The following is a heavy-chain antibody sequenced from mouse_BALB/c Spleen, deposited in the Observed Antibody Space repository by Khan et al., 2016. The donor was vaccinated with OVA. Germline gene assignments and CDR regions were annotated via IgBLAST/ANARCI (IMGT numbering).Heavy chain of an antibody. Sequence: EVKLLESGPGLVKPSQSLSLTCTVTGYSITSDYAWNWIRQFPENKLERMGYITYSGGTSYHPSLKSRISITRDTSKNQFFLRLNSVTTEDSATYYCARWFAYWGQGTLVTVS. CDR2: ITYSGGT. V-gene: IGHV3-2*02. CDR1: GYSITSDYA. J-gene: IGHJ3*01. CDR3: ARWFAY.